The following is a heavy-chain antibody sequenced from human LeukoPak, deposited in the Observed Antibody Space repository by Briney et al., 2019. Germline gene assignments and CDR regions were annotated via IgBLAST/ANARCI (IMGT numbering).Heavy chain of an antibody. CDR1: GGTFSSYA. Sequence: SVKVSCKASGGTFSSYAISWVRQAPGQGLEWMGGITPIFGTANYAQKSQGRVTITADESTSTAYMELSSLRSEDTAVYYCARGRRNVLRFLEWLSSWGQGTLVTVSS. D-gene: IGHD3-3*01. V-gene: IGHV1-69*01. CDR2: ITPIFGTA. J-gene: IGHJ5*02. CDR3: ARGRRNVLRFLEWLSS.